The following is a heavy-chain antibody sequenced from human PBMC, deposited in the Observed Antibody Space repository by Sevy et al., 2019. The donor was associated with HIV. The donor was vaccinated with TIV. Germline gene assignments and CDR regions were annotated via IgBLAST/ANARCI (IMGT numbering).Heavy chain of an antibody. D-gene: IGHD2-2*01. Sequence: GGSLGLSCAASGFTFSNYWMHWVRQAPGKGLVWVSRIKTDGSSRDSADSVKGRFFISRDNAKNLVYLQMDSLRAEDTAVYYCAREGDTVLVPTAVDAFDFWGQGTMVTVSS. CDR2: IKTDGSSR. J-gene: IGHJ3*01. V-gene: IGHV3-74*01. CDR3: AREGDTVLVPTAVDAFDF. CDR1: GFTFSNYW.